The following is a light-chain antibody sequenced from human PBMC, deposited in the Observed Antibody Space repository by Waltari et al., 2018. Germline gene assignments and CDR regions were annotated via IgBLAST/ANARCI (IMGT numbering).Light chain of an antibody. J-gene: IGKJ4*01. Sequence: EIVLTQSPATLSLSPGPRAALSCRASQDVNEYIAWYQQKPCQPPRLLIYDASKRATGIPDRFSGSGSGTDFTLTISTLEPEDFGVYYCQQRYAFGGGTKVEI. V-gene: IGKV3-11*01. CDR3: QQRYA. CDR1: QDVNEY. CDR2: DAS.